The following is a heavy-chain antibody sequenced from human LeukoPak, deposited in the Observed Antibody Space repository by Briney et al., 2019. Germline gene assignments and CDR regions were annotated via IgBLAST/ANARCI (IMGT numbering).Heavy chain of an antibody. CDR1: GGSLSDYY. CDR2: ISHSGST. V-gene: IGHV4-34*01. Sequence: SETLSLTCAVYGGSLSDYYWSWIRQPPRKGLEWIGEISHSGSTNYNPSLKSRVTMSIDTSNNQFSLKLSSVTAADTAVYYCARDYYGSGSYYPWGQGTQVTVSS. J-gene: IGHJ5*02. D-gene: IGHD3-10*01. CDR3: ARDYYGSGSYYP.